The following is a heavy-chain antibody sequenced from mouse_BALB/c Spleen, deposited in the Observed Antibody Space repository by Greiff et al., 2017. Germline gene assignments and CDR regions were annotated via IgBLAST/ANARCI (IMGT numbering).Heavy chain of an antibody. D-gene: IGHD1-1*02. CDR2: IWGDGST. CDR3: AREGAYGGGGGAMDY. Sequence: QVQLKESGPGLVAPSQSLSITCTVSGFSLTGYGVNWVRQPPGKGLEWLGMIWGDGSTDYNSALKSRLSISKDNSKSQVFLKMNSLQTDDTARYYCAREGAYGGGGGAMDYWGQGTSVTVSS. V-gene: IGHV2-6-7*01. CDR1: GFSLTGYG. J-gene: IGHJ4*01.